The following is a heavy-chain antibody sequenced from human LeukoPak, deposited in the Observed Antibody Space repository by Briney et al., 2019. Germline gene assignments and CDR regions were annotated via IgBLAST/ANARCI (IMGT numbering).Heavy chain of an antibody. CDR3: ARGYCTDGSYYWYNWFDP. D-gene: IGHD2-15*01. CDR1: GYTFTGYY. J-gene: IGHJ5*02. Sequence: GASVKVSCKASGYTFTGYYLHWVRQAPGQGLEWMGWINPHSGGTNYAQKFQGRVTMTRDTSISTAYMELSRLRSDDTAVYYCARGYCTDGSYYWYNWFDPWGQGTMVTVSS. V-gene: IGHV1-2*02. CDR2: INPHSGGT.